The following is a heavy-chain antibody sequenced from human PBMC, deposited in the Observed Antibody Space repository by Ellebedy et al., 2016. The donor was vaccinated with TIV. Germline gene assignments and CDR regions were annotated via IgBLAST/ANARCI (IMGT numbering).Heavy chain of an antibody. CDR2: IKQDGSEK. V-gene: IGHV3-7*03. Sequence: GGSLRLXXAASGFTFSSYWMSWVRQAPGKGLEWVANIKQDGSEKYYVDSVKGRFTISRDNAKNSLYLQMNSLRAEDTAVYYCARSIAVAGIRYWGQGTLVTVSS. CDR1: GFTFSSYW. CDR3: ARSIAVAGIRY. J-gene: IGHJ4*02. D-gene: IGHD6-19*01.